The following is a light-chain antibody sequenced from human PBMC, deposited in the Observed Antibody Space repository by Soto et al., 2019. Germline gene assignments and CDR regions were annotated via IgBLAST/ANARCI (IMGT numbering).Light chain of an antibody. CDR3: QSYDSSLVGVV. CDR2: GNS. V-gene: IGLV1-40*01. CDR1: SSNIGAGYD. J-gene: IGLJ2*01. Sequence: QSVLTQPPSVSGAPGQRVTISCTGSSSNIGAGYDVHWYHQLPGTAPKLLIYGNSNRPSGVPDRFSGSKSGTSASLAITGLQAEDEADYYCQSYDSSLVGVVFGGGTKLTVL.